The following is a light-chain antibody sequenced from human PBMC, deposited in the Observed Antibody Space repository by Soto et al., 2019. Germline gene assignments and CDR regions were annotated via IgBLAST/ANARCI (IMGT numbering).Light chain of an antibody. J-gene: IGKJ5*01. CDR1: QGIHKY. CDR3: LHHNFYPPT. Sequence: DIQMTQSPSAMSASVGDRVTITCRASQGIHKYLAWFQQKPGKVPKRLIYGSSNLQSGVPSRFSGCGSGTEFTLTIISRQPEDFATYYCLHHNFYPPTFGQGTRLE. V-gene: IGKV1-17*03. CDR2: GSS.